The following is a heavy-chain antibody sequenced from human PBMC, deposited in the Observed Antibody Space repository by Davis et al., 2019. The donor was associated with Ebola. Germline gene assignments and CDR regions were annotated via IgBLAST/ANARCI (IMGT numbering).Heavy chain of an antibody. Sequence: GESLKISCQGSENRFTSYWIGWVRQMPGKGLEWMGIVYPGESDTRYSPSFQGQVTISADKSISTAYLQWSSLKASDTAMYYCATRPYYYDSFHYWGQGTLVTVSS. CDR3: ATRPYYYDSFHY. D-gene: IGHD3-22*01. J-gene: IGHJ4*02. CDR1: ENRFTSYW. CDR2: VYPGESDT. V-gene: IGHV5-51*01.